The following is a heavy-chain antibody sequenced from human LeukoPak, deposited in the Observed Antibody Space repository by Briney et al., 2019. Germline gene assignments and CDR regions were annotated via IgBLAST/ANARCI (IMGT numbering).Heavy chain of an antibody. J-gene: IGHJ6*02. Sequence: GRSLRLSCAASGFPFSSYGMHWVRQAPGKGLEWVAVISYDGSNKYYADSVKGRFTISRDNSKNTLYLQMNSLRAEDTAVYYCAKWGQYCSSTSCQDYYYYYGMDVWGQGTTVTVSS. V-gene: IGHV3-30*18. D-gene: IGHD2-2*01. CDR1: GFPFSSYG. CDR3: AKWGQYCSSTSCQDYYYYYGMDV. CDR2: ISYDGSNK.